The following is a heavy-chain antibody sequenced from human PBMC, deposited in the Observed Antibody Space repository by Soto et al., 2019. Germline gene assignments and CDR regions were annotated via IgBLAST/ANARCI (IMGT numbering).Heavy chain of an antibody. D-gene: IGHD2-21*02. CDR3: ARVERGTATTVVDAFDI. J-gene: IGHJ3*02. Sequence: QVQLQQWGAGLLKPSETLSLTCAVYGGFVSSGSYYWSWIRQPPGKGLEWIGEMSNSGRTHFNPTLKCRVTISVDTSKTQFSLKMSSVTAADTALYYCARVERGTATTVVDAFDIWGPGTMVTVSS. CDR2: MSNSGRT. CDR1: GGFVSSGSYY. V-gene: IGHV4-34*01.